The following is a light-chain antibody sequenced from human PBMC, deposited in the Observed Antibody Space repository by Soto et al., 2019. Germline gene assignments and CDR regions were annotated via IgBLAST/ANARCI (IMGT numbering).Light chain of an antibody. V-gene: IGKV3-11*01. CDR1: QSARSY. CDR2: DVS. Sequence: EIVLTQSPATLSLSPGERATLCCRASQSARSYLGWYQQKPGQAPRLLIYDVSNRATGIPARFSGSGSETDFSLTISSLEPEDFAVYYCQQRSAWPLTFGGGTKVDIK. CDR3: QQRSAWPLT. J-gene: IGKJ4*01.